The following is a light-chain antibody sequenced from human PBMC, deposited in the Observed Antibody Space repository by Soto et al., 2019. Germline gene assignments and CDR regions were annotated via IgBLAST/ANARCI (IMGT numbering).Light chain of an antibody. Sequence: DIQMTQSPSSLSASVGDRVTITCRASQSISSYLNWYQQKPGKAPKILIYAASSLQSGVPSRFSGSGSGTEFTLTISSLQPDDFATYYCQQYNSYSTLGGGTKVDIK. J-gene: IGKJ4*01. CDR1: QSISSY. V-gene: IGKV1-39*01. CDR3: QQYNSYST. CDR2: AAS.